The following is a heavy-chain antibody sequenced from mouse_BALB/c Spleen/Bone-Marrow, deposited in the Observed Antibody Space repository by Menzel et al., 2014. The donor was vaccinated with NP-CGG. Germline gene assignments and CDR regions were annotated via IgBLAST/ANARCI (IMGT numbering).Heavy chain of an antibody. CDR2: INPYNGGT. CDR1: GYSFTGYT. CDR3: ARYYRYDFDY. V-gene: IGHV1-18*01. D-gene: IGHD2-14*01. J-gene: IGHJ2*01. Sequence: EVQLVESGPELVKPGASMEISCKASGYSFTGYTMNWVKQSHGKNLGWIGLINPYNGGTSYNQKFKGKATLTVDKSSSTAYMELLSLTSEDSAVYYCARYYRYDFDYWGQGTTLTVSS.